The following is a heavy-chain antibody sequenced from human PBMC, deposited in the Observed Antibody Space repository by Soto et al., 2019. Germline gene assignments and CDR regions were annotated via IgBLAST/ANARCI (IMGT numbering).Heavy chain of an antibody. D-gene: IGHD3-22*01. Sequence: ASVKVSCKASGYIFTSYYIHWVRQAPGQGLEWMGWISAYNGNTNYAQKLQGRVTMTTDTSTSTAYMELRSLRSDDTAVYYCATRARQDMIGGVGGALDIWGQGTMVTVSS. CDR3: ATRARQDMIGGVGGALDI. V-gene: IGHV1-18*04. J-gene: IGHJ3*02. CDR2: ISAYNGNT. CDR1: GYIFTSYY.